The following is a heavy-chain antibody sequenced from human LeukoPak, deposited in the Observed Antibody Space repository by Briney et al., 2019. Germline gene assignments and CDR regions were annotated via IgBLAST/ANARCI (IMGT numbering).Heavy chain of an antibody. V-gene: IGHV3-74*01. D-gene: IGHD3-16*01. CDR2: IKSDGSSI. J-gene: IGHJ3*02. CDR1: GFTFSNYW. Sequence: PGGSLRLSCAASGFTFSNYWMHWVRQAPGKGLVWVSRIKSDGSSISYADSVKGRFTISRDNAKNSLYLQMNSLRAEDTALYYCARGGGDDAFDIWGQGTMVTVSS. CDR3: ARGGGDDAFDI.